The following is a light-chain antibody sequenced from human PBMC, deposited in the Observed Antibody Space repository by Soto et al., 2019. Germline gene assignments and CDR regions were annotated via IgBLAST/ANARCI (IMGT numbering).Light chain of an antibody. J-gene: IGKJ2*01. CDR1: QSVSSN. V-gene: IGKV3-15*01. Sequence: DIVMTQSPATLSASPGERATIFCRASQSVSSNLAWYQQKPGQAPRLLIYGASTRATGIPARFSGSGSGTEFTITISSLQSQDVAVSYCQQYNNWHPYTFGQGTKLEIK. CDR3: QQYNNWHPYT. CDR2: GAS.